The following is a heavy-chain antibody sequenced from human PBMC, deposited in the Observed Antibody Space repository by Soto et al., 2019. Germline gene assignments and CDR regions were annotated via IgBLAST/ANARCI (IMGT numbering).Heavy chain of an antibody. V-gene: IGHV3-21*01. Sequence: GGSLRLSCAASGFSFGSYNMNWVRQAPGKGLEWVSSISSGSSYRYYAASAKGRFTISRDNAKKSLFLQMNSLRGEDTAVYYCVRGEVPADWGQGTLVTVSS. J-gene: IGHJ4*02. D-gene: IGHD1-26*01. CDR1: GFSFGSYN. CDR2: ISSGSSYR. CDR3: VRGEVPAD.